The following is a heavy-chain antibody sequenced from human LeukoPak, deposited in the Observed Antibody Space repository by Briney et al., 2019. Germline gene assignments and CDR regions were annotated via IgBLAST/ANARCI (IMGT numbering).Heavy chain of an antibody. CDR1: GYSFPNYW. D-gene: IGHD1-26*01. CDR2: IYPGDSDT. V-gene: IGHV5-51*01. CDR3: AGPGSGSYVPYY. J-gene: IGHJ4*02. Sequence: SGESLKISCKGYGYSFPNYWIAWVRQMPGKGLEWMGIIYPGDSDTRYSPSFQGQVTISADKSINTAYLQWSSLKASDTAMYYCAGPGSGSYVPYYWGQGTLVTVSS.